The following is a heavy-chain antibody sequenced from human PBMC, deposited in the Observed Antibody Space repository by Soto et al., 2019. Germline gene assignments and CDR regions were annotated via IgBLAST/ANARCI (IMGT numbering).Heavy chain of an antibody. D-gene: IGHD6-19*01. CDR1: GFSLSTSGMC. J-gene: IGHJ4*02. CDR2: IDWDDDK. CDR3: ARSTKSQWLVFNDY. Sequence: SGPTLVNPTQTLTLTCTFSGFSLSTSGMCVSWIRQPPGKALEWLARIDWDDDKYYSTSLKTRLTISKDTSKNQVVLTMTNMDPVDTATYYCARSTKSQWLVFNDYWGQGTLVTVSS. V-gene: IGHV2-70*11.